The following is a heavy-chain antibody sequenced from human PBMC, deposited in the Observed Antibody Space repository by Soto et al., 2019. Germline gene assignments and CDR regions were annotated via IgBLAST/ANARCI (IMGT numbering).Heavy chain of an antibody. CDR3: ARDRLGLTYGIGNCLDV. Sequence: QVQLVESGGGVVQPGRSLRLSCAASGFRFSTHDMHWVRQAPGKGLEWVAVISYDGTNKHYADSVKGRFTISRDNSKNTLYLQMNDLRPVYTTVYYCARDRLGLTYGIGNCLDVWGQGTTVTVSS. CDR1: GFRFSTHD. J-gene: IGHJ6*02. V-gene: IGHV3-30-3*01. CDR2: ISYDGTNK. D-gene: IGHD1-1*01.